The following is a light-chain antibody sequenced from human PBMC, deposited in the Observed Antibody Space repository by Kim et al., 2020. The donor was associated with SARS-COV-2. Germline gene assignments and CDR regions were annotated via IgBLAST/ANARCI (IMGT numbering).Light chain of an antibody. J-gene: IGKJ2*01. V-gene: IGKV3-11*02. CDR2: DAS. Sequence: LCPGERASISCRASQSISNYLAWYQQKPGQAPRLLIFDASKRATGIPARFSGSGSGRDCTLTISSLEPEDFAVYFCLQRYNWPTYTFGQGTKLEI. CDR3: LQRYNWPTYT. CDR1: QSISNY.